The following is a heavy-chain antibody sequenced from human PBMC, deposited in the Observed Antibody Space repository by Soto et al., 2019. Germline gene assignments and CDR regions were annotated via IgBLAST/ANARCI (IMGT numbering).Heavy chain of an antibody. Sequence: QITLKESGPALVKPTQTLTLTCTFSGFSLSTSGVGVGWIRQPPGEALEWLALIYWDDYKHFSPSLESRLTIPKNTSKTPVVRRKPTLDPVDTATYCCVHKGGGDRILDYWGQGTLVTVSS. D-gene: IGHD3-16*01. CDR1: GFSLSTSGVG. J-gene: IGHJ4*02. CDR2: IYWDDYK. V-gene: IGHV2-5*02. CDR3: VHKGGGDRILDY.